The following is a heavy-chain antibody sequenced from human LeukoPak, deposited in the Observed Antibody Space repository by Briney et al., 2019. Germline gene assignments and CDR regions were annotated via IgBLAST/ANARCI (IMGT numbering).Heavy chain of an antibody. CDR2: IYTSGST. J-gene: IGHJ4*02. V-gene: IGHV4-61*02. D-gene: IGHD3-3*01. Sequence: SQTLSLTCTVSRGSISSGSYYWTWIRKPPGKGLEWIGRIYTSGSTNYTPSLKSRVTISVDTSKNQFSLKLSSVTAADTAVYYCASSRSITIFGVVITPFDYWGQGTLVTVSS. CDR3: ASSRSITIFGVVITPFDY. CDR1: RGSISSGSYY.